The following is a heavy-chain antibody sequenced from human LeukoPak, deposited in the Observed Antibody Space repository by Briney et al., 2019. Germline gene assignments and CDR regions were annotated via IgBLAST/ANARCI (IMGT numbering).Heavy chain of an antibody. J-gene: IGHJ4*02. CDR2: IYYSGST. CDR3: ARSRYCSGGSCYGY. CDR1: GGSISSSRYY. Sequence: SETLSLTCTVSGGSISSSRYYWGWIRQPPGKGLEWLGSIYYSGSTYYNPSLKSRVTISVDTSKNQFSLKLSSVTAADTAVYYCARSRYCSGGSCYGYWGQGTLVTVSS. D-gene: IGHD2-15*01. V-gene: IGHV4-39*01.